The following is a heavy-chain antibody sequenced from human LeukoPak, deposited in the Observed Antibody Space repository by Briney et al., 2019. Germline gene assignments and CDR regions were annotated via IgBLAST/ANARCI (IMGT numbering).Heavy chain of an antibody. CDR2: IYYTGST. CDR3: ARAGWSYYYYMDV. D-gene: IGHD2-8*01. V-gene: IGHV4-59*01. Sequence: SETLSLTCIVSGDSISSYFWSWIRQPPGKGLEWIGDIYYTGSTNYNPSLKSRVTISVDTSKNQSSLKLCSVTAADTAVYYCARAGWSYYYYMDVWGKGTTVTVSS. J-gene: IGHJ6*03. CDR1: GDSISSYF.